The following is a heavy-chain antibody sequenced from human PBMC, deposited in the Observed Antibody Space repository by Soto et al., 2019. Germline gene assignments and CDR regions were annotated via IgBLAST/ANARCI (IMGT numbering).Heavy chain of an antibody. CDR2: TFRKGDT. CDR1: GGSVSDKRX. V-gene: IGHV4-4*02. CDR3: AXXVXXXGYGAFDI. Sequence: QVVLQESGPGLVKASGTLSLTCALSGGSVSDKRXXTWVRQTPGKGLEWIGETFRKGDTNYNAFLKSRVSISIDKSRNQVSLILTSVTAADTAVXYXAXXVXXXGYGAFDIWGQGTVVTVSS. J-gene: IGHJ3*02. D-gene: IGHD6-13*01.